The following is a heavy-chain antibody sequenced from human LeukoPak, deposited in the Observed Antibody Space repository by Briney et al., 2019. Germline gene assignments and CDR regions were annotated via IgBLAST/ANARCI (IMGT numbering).Heavy chain of an antibody. CDR1: GFTFSSYW. J-gene: IGHJ4*02. Sequence: GGSLRLSCAASGFTFSSYWMSWVRQAPGKGLEWVANIKQDGSEKYYVDSVKGRLTISRDNAKNSLYLQMNSLRAEDTAVYHCATTSTVTTSACFDYWGQGTLVTVSS. V-gene: IGHV3-7*01. D-gene: IGHD4-17*01. CDR2: IKQDGSEK. CDR3: ATTSTVTTSACFDY.